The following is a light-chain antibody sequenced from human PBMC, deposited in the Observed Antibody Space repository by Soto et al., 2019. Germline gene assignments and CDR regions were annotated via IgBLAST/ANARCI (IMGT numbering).Light chain of an antibody. Sequence: QSVLTQPPSASGTPGQRVTISCSGSSSNIVSNTVNWYQKLPGTAPKLLIYNNVQRPSGVPGRFSGSKSGTSASLAINGLQSADEADYYCAAWYDRLSGLVFGGGTQLTVL. CDR1: SSNIVSNT. CDR2: NNV. CDR3: AAWYDRLSGLV. J-gene: IGLJ7*01. V-gene: IGLV1-44*01.